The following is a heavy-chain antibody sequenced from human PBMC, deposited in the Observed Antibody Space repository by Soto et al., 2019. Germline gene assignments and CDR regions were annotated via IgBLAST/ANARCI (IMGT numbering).Heavy chain of an antibody. CDR2: IYSGGST. D-gene: IGHD3-9*01. CDR3: ARRHSATWLFDY. Sequence: PSETLSLTCAVSGCAISGRSNYWGWIRQPPGKGLEYIGSIYSGGSTYYNPSLKSRVTLSVDATQNQFSLRLTSVTAADTAVYYCARRHSATWLFDYWGLGTLVTVS. J-gene: IGHJ4*02. CDR1: GCAISGRSNY. V-gene: IGHV4-39*01.